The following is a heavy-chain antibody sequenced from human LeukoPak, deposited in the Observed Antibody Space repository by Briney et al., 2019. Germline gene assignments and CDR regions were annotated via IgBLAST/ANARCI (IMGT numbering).Heavy chain of an antibody. CDR1: GFTFSDYS. J-gene: IGHJ6*04. CDR3: ARAYSTNRTDV. Sequence: GGSLRLSCAASGFTFSDYSMNWVRQAPGKGLQWVSFISSSRNTIYYADSVKGRFTISRDNAENSLYLQMNSLRAEDTAVYCCARAYSTNRTDVGGKGTSVTVSS. D-gene: IGHD4-11*01. CDR2: ISSSRNTI. V-gene: IGHV3-48*01.